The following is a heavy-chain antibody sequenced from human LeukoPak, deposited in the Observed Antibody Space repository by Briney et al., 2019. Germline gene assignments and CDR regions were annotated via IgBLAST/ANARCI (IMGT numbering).Heavy chain of an antibody. Sequence: SETLSLTCAVYGGSFSGYYWSWIRQPPGKGLEWIGEINHSGSTNYNPSLKSRVTISVDTSKNQFSLKLSSVTAADTAVYYCARGSVWWSDAFDIWGQGTMVIVSS. J-gene: IGHJ3*02. CDR2: INHSGST. D-gene: IGHD1-26*01. V-gene: IGHV4-34*01. CDR1: GGSFSGYY. CDR3: ARGSVWWSDAFDI.